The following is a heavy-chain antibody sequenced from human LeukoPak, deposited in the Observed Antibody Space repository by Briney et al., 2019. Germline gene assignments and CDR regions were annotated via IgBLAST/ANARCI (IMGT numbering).Heavy chain of an antibody. J-gene: IGHJ4*02. CDR1: GFPFNSYA. Sequence: SGGSLRLSCAASGFPFNSYAMSRVRPAPGKGLEWVSAISGSGGSTYYADSVKGRFTISRDNSKNTLYLQMNSLRAEDTAVYYCAKARGSGSYGYWGQGTLVTVSS. V-gene: IGHV3-23*01. D-gene: IGHD3-10*01. CDR2: ISGSGGST. CDR3: AKARGSGSYGY.